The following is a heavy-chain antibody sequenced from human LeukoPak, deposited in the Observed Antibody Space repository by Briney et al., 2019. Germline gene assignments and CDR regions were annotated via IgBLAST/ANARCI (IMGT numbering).Heavy chain of an antibody. CDR3: ARRIPNYAKDY. Sequence: GASVEVSCKASGYTFTGYYMHWVRQAPGQGLEWMGWINPNSGGTNYAQKFQGWVTMTRDTSISTAYMELSRLRSDDTAEYYCARRIPNYAKDYWGQGTLVTVSS. J-gene: IGHJ4*02. CDR2: INPNSGGT. D-gene: IGHD3-16*01. V-gene: IGHV1-2*04. CDR1: GYTFTGYY.